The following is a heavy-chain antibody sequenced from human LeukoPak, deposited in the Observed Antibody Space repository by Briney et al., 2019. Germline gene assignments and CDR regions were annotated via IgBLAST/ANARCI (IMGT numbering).Heavy chain of an antibody. CDR2: IYYSGST. J-gene: IGHJ4*02. V-gene: IGHV4-39*07. CDR1: GGSISSSSYY. Sequence: SETLSLTCTVSGGSISSSSYYWGWIRQPPGKGLEWIGSIYYSGSTYYNPSLKSRVTISVDTSKNQFSLKLSSVTAADTAVYYCARVVSSFGELLNYYFDYWGQGTLVTVSS. CDR3: ARVVSSFGELLNYYFDY. D-gene: IGHD3-10*01.